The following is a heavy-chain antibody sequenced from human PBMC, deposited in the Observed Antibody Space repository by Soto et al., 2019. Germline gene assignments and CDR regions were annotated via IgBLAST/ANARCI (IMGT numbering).Heavy chain of an antibody. Sequence: EVPLLESGGGLVQPGGSLRLSCAVSGFSLSTYAMSWVRQAPGKGLEWVSSTSGSDDRTFYVDSVKGRFTISRDNSRNTLYLQMNSLRAEDTALYYCVKPRQGGGIDMVFDYWGQGTLVTVSS. D-gene: IGHD3-10*01. CDR1: GFSLSTYA. CDR2: TSGSDDRT. CDR3: VKPRQGGGIDMVFDY. V-gene: IGHV3-23*01. J-gene: IGHJ4*02.